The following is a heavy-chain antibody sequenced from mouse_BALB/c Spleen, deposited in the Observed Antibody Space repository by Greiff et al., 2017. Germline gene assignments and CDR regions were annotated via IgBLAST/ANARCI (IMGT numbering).Heavy chain of an antibody. D-gene: IGHD2-1*01. V-gene: IGHV5-17*02. Sequence: DVMLVESGGGLVQPGGSRKLSCAASGFTFSSFGMHWVRQAPEKGLEWVAYISSGSSTIYYADTVKGRFTISRDNPKNTLFLQMTSLRSEDTAMYYCARNYGNEFPFAYWGQGTLVTVSA. CDR3: ARNYGNEFPFAY. J-gene: IGHJ3*01. CDR2: ISSGSSTI. CDR1: GFTFSSFG.